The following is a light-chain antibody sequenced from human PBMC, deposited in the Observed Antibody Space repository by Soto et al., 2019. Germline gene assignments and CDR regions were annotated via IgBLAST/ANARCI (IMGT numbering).Light chain of an antibody. Sequence: QSVLTQPPSVSGAPGQRVTFSCTGSRSNIGAGYDVHWYQQLPGTAPKLLIYGNSVRPSGVPDRFSGSKSGTSASLAITGLQAEDEADYYCPSYDNTLFGSIFGGGTKVTVL. CDR3: PSYDNTLFGSI. CDR1: RSNIGAGYD. CDR2: GNS. V-gene: IGLV1-40*01. J-gene: IGLJ2*01.